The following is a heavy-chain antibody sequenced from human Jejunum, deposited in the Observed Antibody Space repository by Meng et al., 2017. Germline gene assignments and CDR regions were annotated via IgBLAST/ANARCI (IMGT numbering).Heavy chain of an antibody. CDR1: GASITSGSYY. J-gene: IGHJ1*01. CDR2: VHTSGTS. D-gene: IGHD3-3*01. Sequence: SETLSLTCSVSGASITSGSYYWSWIRQSAVLGVEWMGRVHTSGTSNYNPSLTGRVAISIDASKNQLSLRLRSVGAADSAVYFCARLLVRGTIESWGQGTRVTGYS. CDR3: ARLLVRGTIES. V-gene: IGHV4-61*02.